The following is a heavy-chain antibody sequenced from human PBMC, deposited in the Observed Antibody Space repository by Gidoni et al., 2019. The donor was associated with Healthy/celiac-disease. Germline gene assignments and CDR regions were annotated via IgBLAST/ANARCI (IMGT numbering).Heavy chain of an antibody. CDR1: G. CDR2: IWYDGSNK. J-gene: IGHJ6*02. CDR3: ARDLAIFGVVITYYYYGMDV. D-gene: IGHD3-3*01. V-gene: IGHV3-33*01. Sequence: GMHWVRQAPGKGLEWVAVIWYDGSNKYYADSVKGRFTISRDNSKNTLYLQMNSLRAEDTAVYYCARDLAIFGVVITYYYYGMDVWGQGATVTVSS.